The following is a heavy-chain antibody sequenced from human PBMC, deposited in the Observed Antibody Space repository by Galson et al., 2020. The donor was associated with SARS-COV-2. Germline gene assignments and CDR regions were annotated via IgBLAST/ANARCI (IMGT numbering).Heavy chain of an antibody. CDR3: ARGYLPRITMVRGPPLLPFDY. D-gene: IGHD3-10*01. V-gene: IGHV4-34*01. Sequence: SETLSLTCAVYGGYFSGYYWSWIRQTPGKGLEWIGEINHSGTNNSNPSLKSRVTISVDTSKNQFSLKLSSVTAADTAVYYCARGYLPRITMVRGPPLLPFDYWGQGTLVTVSS. CDR2: INHSGTN. CDR1: GGYFSGYY. J-gene: IGHJ4*02.